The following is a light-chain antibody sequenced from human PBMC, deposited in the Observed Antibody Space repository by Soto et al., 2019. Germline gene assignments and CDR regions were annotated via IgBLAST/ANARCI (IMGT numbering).Light chain of an antibody. Sequence: EIVMTQSPATLSVSPGERATLSCRASQSISINLAWFQQKPGQAPRLLIFGASTRVTGIPARFSGSGSGTEFTLTISSLQSEDFAVYYCQHSDNLPRTFGQGTKVEIK. V-gene: IGKV3-15*01. CDR1: QSISIN. CDR3: QHSDNLPRT. J-gene: IGKJ1*01. CDR2: GAS.